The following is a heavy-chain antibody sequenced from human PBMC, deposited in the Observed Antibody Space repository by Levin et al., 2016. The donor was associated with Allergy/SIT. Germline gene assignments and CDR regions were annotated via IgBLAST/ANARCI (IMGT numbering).Heavy chain of an antibody. Sequence: SVKVSCKASGGTFSSYAISWVRQAPGQGLEWMGGIIPIFGTANYAQKFQGRVTITADESTSTAYMELSSLRSEDTAVYYCARESPYCSSTSCQYYFDYWGQGTLVTVSS. D-gene: IGHD2-2*01. J-gene: IGHJ4*02. CDR3: ARESPYCSSTSCQYYFDY. CDR2: IIPIFGTA. CDR1: GGTFSSYA. V-gene: IGHV1-69*13.